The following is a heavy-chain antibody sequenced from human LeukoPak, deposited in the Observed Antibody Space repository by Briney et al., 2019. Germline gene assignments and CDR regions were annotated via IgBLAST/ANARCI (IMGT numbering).Heavy chain of an antibody. CDR2: INAGNGNT. CDR3: ARRYSGYDTYFDY. V-gene: IGHV1-3*01. Sequence: ASVKVSCKASGYTFTSYAMHWVRQAPGQGLEWMGWINAGNGNTKYSQKFQGRVTITRDTSASTAYMELSSLRSEGTAVYYCARRYSGYDTYFDYWGQGTLVTVSS. CDR1: GYTFTSYA. D-gene: IGHD5-12*01. J-gene: IGHJ4*02.